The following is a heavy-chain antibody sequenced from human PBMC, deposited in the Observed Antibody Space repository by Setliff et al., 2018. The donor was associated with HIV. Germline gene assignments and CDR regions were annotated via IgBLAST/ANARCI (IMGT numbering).Heavy chain of an antibody. V-gene: IGHV4-59*01. CDR1: GGSISSYY. J-gene: IGHJ6*02. CDR2: IYYSGST. CDR3: ARIFGDQGYYYSMDV. D-gene: IGHD3-3*01. Sequence: ASETLSLTCTVSGGSISSYYWSWIRQPPGKGLEWIGYIYYSGSTNYNPSLKSRVTISVDTSKNQFSLKLSSVIAADTAVYYCARIFGDQGYYYSMDVWGQGTTVTVSS.